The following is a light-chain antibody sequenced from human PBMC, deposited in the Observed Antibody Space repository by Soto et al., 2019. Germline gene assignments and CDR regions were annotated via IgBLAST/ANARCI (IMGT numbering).Light chain of an antibody. CDR1: SSDVGSYNY. CDR2: DVS. Sequence: QPVLTQPRSVSGSPGQSVTISCTGTSSDVGSYNYVSWYQQHPGKAPKLMIYDVSKRPSGVPDRFSGSKSGNTASLTISGLQAEDETDYYCCSYAGNYVVFGGGTKLTVL. V-gene: IGLV2-11*01. CDR3: CSYAGNYVV. J-gene: IGLJ2*01.